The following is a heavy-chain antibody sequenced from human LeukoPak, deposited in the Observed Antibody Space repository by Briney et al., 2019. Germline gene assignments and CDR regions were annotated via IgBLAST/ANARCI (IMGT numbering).Heavy chain of an antibody. Sequence: GGSLRLSCAGSGFSVGINYMSWVRQAPGKGLEWVSAISGSGGSTYYADSVKGRFTISRDNSKNTLYLQMNSLRAEDTAVYYCAKDGPYGDYYFDYWGQGTLVTVSS. V-gene: IGHV3-23*01. D-gene: IGHD4-17*01. CDR1: GFSVGINY. J-gene: IGHJ4*02. CDR3: AKDGPYGDYYFDY. CDR2: ISGSGGST.